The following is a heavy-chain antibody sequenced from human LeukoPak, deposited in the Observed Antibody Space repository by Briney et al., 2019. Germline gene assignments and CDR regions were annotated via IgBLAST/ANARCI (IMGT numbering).Heavy chain of an antibody. CDR3: ARGPDSGLRYFDY. CDR2: IRADGTEK. CDR1: GFIFNNEW. D-gene: IGHD5-12*01. V-gene: IGHV3-7*03. J-gene: IGHJ4*02. Sequence: GGSLRLSCAASGFIFNNEWMDWVRQAPGKGLEWVANIRADGTEKYYVDSVKGRFTISRDNAKNSLYLQLNSLRVEDTAVYYCARGPDSGLRYFDYWGQGTLVTVSS.